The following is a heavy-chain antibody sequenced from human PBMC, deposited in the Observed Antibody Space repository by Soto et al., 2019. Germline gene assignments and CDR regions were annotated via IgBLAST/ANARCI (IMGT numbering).Heavy chain of an antibody. CDR1: GFTFSSYA. J-gene: IGHJ3*01. Sequence: GGSLRLSCAASGFTFSSYAMSWVRQAPGKGLEWVSAISGSGGSTYYADSVKGGFTISRANSKNTLYLQRNSLRAENTAVYYCETGYGSWSYRAHAFDVWGQGTMVTVSS. CDR2: ISGSGGST. V-gene: IGHV3-23*01. CDR3: ETGYGSWSYRAHAFDV. D-gene: IGHD3-10*01.